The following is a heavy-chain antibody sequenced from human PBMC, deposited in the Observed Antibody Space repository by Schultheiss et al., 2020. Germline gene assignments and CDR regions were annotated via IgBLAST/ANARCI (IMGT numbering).Heavy chain of an antibody. V-gene: IGHV3-11*04. CDR1: GFTFSDYY. Sequence: GGSLRLSCAASGFTFSDYYMSWIRQAPGKGLEWVSYISSSGSTIYYADSVKGRFTISRDNAKNSLYLQMNSLRAEDTAVYYCARDLDYGDYLPDYWGQGTLVTVSS. D-gene: IGHD4-17*01. CDR3: ARDLDYGDYLPDY. J-gene: IGHJ4*02. CDR2: ISSSGSTI.